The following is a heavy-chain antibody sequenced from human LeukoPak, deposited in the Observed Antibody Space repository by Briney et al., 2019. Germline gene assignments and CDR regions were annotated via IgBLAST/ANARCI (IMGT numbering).Heavy chain of an antibody. V-gene: IGHV3-30*18. CDR3: AKDTAVRFLEWLSPRVYYYGMDV. Sequence: PGRSLRLSCAASGFTFSSYGMRWVRQAPGKGLEWVAVISYDGSKKYYADSVKGRFTISRDNSKNTLYLQMNRLRAEDTAVYYCAKDTAVRFLEWLSPRVYYYGMDVWGQGTTVTVSS. D-gene: IGHD3-3*01. J-gene: IGHJ6*02. CDR2: ISYDGSKK. CDR1: GFTFSSYG.